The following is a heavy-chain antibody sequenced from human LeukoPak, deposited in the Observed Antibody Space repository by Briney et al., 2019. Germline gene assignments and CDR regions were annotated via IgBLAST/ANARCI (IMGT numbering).Heavy chain of an antibody. CDR1: GYAFTDFY. CDR2: INPNSGGT. J-gene: IGHJ4*02. V-gene: IGHV1-2*02. D-gene: IGHD3-10*01. CDR3: ARDLDYGSGSFSN. Sequence: ASVKVSCMASGYAFTDFYIHWVRQAPGQGLAWMGWINPNSGGTTYAQKFQGRVTKTTDTSISTAYLALNGLRSDDTAVYYCARDLDYGSGSFSNWGQGAIVTVSS.